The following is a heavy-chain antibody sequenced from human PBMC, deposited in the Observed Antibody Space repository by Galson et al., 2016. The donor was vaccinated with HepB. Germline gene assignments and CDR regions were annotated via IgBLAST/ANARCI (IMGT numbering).Heavy chain of an antibody. J-gene: IGHJ5*01. CDR3: ARTGRMVIYFDWFDP. CDR1: GYTFSNFG. CDR2: ISTYNGDT. D-gene: IGHD3-22*01. Sequence: SVKVSCKASGYTFSNFGISWVRQAPGQGLEWMGWISTYNGDTKYAQKFQDRVSMTRDSSTTTVYMELRSLTSDDTAMYFCARTGRMVIYFDWFDPWGQGTLVTVSS. V-gene: IGHV1-18*01.